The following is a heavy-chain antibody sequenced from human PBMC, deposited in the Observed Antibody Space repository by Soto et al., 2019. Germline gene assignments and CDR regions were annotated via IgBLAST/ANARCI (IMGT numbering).Heavy chain of an antibody. Sequence: SETLSLTCTVSGGSISGYYWSWFRQPPGKSLEWLGYIHYSGITNYNPSLKSRVTISVDTSKNQFSLKLSSVTAADTAVYYCARMLTGYGSGSYYYFDYWGQGTLVTVSS. CDR3: ARMLTGYGSGSYYYFDY. J-gene: IGHJ4*02. CDR2: IHYSGIT. CDR1: GGSISGYY. D-gene: IGHD3-10*01. V-gene: IGHV4-59*01.